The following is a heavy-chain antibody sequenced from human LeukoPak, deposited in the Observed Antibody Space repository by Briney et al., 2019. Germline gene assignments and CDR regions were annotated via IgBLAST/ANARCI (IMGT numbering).Heavy chain of an antibody. J-gene: IGHJ5*02. CDR3: ARDRCSGGSCYSDWFDP. V-gene: IGHV1-2*02. Sequence: ASVKVSCKASGYTFTGYYMHWVRQAPGQGGEWMGWINPNSGGTNYAQKFQGRVTMTRDTSISTAYMELSRLRSDDTAVYYCARDRCSGGSCYSDWFDPWGQGTLVTVSS. CDR1: GYTFTGYY. CDR2: INPNSGGT. D-gene: IGHD2-15*01.